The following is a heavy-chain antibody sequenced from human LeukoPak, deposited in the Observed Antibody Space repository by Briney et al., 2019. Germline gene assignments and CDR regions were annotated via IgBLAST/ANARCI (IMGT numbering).Heavy chain of an antibody. V-gene: IGHV3-48*03. Sequence: GGSLRLSCAASGFTFSIYEMNWVRQAPGKGLEWVSYISSSSSTRDYADSVKGRFTISRDNAKNSLYLQMNSLRAEDTAVYYCVRGGGLAYLFNAFDIWGQGTMVTVSS. CDR1: GFTFSIYE. D-gene: IGHD2/OR15-2a*01. CDR3: VRGGGLAYLFNAFDI. CDR2: ISSSSSTR. J-gene: IGHJ3*02.